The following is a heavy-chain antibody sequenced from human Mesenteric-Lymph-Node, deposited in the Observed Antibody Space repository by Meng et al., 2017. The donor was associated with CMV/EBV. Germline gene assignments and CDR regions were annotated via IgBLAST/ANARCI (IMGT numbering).Heavy chain of an antibody. J-gene: IGHJ4*02. CDR2: TRNKANSYTI. V-gene: IGHV3-72*01. Sequence: GESLKISCAASGFTFSGSAMHWVRQASGKGLEWVGRTRNKANSYTIEYAASVKGRFTTSRDDSKNSLYLQMNSLRTEDTAVYYCARGTTVTPPAHDYWGQGALVTVSS. D-gene: IGHD4-17*01. CDR1: GFTFSGSA. CDR3: ARGTTVTPPAHDY.